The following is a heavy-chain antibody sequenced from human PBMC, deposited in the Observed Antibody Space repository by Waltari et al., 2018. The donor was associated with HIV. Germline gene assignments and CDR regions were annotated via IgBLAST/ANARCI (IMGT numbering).Heavy chain of an antibody. CDR2: ISYDGSNK. J-gene: IGHJ4*02. CDR3: AKDPRAYCGGDCYPHYFDY. V-gene: IGHV3-30*18. D-gene: IGHD2-21*02. Sequence: PGRSLRLSCAASGFTFSSYGMHWVRQAPGKGLEWVAVISYDGSNKYYADSVKGRFTISRDNSKNTLYLQMNSLRAEDTAVYYCAKDPRAYCGGDCYPHYFDYWGQGTLVTVSS. CDR1: GFTFSSYG.